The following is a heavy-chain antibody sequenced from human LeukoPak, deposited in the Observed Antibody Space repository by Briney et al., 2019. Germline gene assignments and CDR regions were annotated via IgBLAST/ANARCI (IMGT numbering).Heavy chain of an antibody. V-gene: IGHV3-21*01. CDR1: GFTFSSYA. CDR3: VLSGWGKYDY. J-gene: IGHJ4*02. Sequence: GGSLRLSCAASGFTFSSYAMSWVRQAPGKGLEWVSSISSSSSYIYYADSVKGRFTISRDNAKNSLYLQMNSLRAEDTAVYYCVLSGWGKYDYWGQGTLVTVSS. D-gene: IGHD3-16*01. CDR2: ISSSSSYI.